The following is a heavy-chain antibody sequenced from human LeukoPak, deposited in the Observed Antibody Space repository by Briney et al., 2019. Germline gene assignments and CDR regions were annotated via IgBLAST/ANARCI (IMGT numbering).Heavy chain of an antibody. J-gene: IGHJ5*02. CDR2: MYYSGST. CDR3: ASQARIAAVLNYFDP. V-gene: IGHV4-39*07. CDR1: GGSIASPNHY. Sequence: PSETLSLTCTVSGGSIASPNHYWGWIRQPPGKGLGWIGSMYYSGSTYYNPSLKSRVTISVDTSKNQFSLKLSSVTAADTAVYYCASQARIAAVLNYFDPWGQGTLVTVSS. D-gene: IGHD6-13*01.